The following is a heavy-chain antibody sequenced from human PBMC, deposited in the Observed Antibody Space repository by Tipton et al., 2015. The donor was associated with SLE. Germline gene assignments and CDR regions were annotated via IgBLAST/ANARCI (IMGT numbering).Heavy chain of an antibody. CDR2: INHSGST. V-gene: IGHV4-34*01. D-gene: IGHD3-3*01. CDR3: ARGFLGDFWSGYFHDAFDI. Sequence: TLSLTCAVYGGSFSGYYWSWIRQPPGKGLEWIGEINHSGSTNYNPSLKSRVTISVDTSKNQFSLKLSSVTAADTAVYYCARGFLGDFWSGYFHDAFDIWGQGTMVTVSS. CDR1: GGSFSGYY. J-gene: IGHJ3*02.